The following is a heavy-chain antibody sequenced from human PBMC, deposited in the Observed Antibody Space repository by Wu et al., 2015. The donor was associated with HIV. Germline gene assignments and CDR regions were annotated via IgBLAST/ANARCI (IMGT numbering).Heavy chain of an antibody. V-gene: IGHV1-2*02. D-gene: IGHD3-16*01. J-gene: IGHJ4*02. CDR1: GYSFTAYY. CDR3: ARTNPNTYYDYVWGSYPYYFDY. CDR2: INPNSDAT. Sequence: QFQLVQSGADVKKPGASVKVSCRTSGYSFTAYYLHWVRQAPGQGLEWMGWINPNSDATNYAQKFQGRVTMTRDTSISTAYMELSRLRSDDTAVYYCARTNPNTYYDYVWGSYPYYFDYWGQGTAGHRLL.